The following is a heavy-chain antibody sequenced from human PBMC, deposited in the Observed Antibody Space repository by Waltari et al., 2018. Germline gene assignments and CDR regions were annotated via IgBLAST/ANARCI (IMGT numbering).Heavy chain of an antibody. CDR2: INPNSGGT. D-gene: IGHD6-19*01. J-gene: IGHJ4*02. V-gene: IGHV1-2*06. CDR1: GYTFTGYY. Sequence: QVQLVQSGAEVKKPGASVKVSCKASGYTFTGYYMHWVRQAPGQGLEWRGRINPNSGGTNYAQKFQGRVTMTRETSISTAYMELSRLRSDDTAVYYCARDAGYSSGWYKGYWGQGTLVTVSS. CDR3: ARDAGYSSGWYKGY.